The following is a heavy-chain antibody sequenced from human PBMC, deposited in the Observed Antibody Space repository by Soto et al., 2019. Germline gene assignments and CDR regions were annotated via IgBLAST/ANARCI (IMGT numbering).Heavy chain of an antibody. CDR2: ISWNSGSI. V-gene: IGHV3-9*01. Sequence: PGRSLRLACAASGVTFDDYAMHWVRQATGKGLEWVSGISWNSGSIGYADSEKGRFTISSNNAKNSLYLQMNSLRADDTALYYCAKAQLIYYSSSSRPPEATHIRGQ. CDR1: GVTFDDYA. CDR3: AKAQLIYYSSSSRPPEATHI. J-gene: IGHJ1*01. D-gene: IGHD6-6*01.